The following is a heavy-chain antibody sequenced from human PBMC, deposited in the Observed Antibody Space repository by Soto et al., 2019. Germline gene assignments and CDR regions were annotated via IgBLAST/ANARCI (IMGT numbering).Heavy chain of an antibody. CDR2: IYYSGST. V-gene: IGHV4-39*01. D-gene: IGHD6-19*01. CDR3: ARRQGNPGIAVAGTFDY. Sequence: QLQLQESGPGLVKPSETLSLTCTVSGGSISSSSYYWGWIRQPPGKGLEWIGSIYYSGSTYYNPSLKSRVTISVDTSKNQFSLKLSSVTAADTAVYYCARRQGNPGIAVAGTFDYWGQGTLVTVSS. J-gene: IGHJ4*02. CDR1: GGSISSSSYY.